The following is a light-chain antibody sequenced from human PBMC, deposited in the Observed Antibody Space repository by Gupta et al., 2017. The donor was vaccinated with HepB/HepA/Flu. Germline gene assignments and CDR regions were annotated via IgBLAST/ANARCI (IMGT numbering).Light chain of an antibody. Sequence: VMWMSQSPSLLSPSTGDRVTISCRMSQGISSYLAWYQQKPGKAPELLIYAASTLQSGVPSRFSSSCSGTDTPLTISCLQSEDFVNYCRQQDDTFARTFGQGTKMEIK. CDR2: AAS. V-gene: IGKV1D-8*01. CDR3: QQDDTFART. CDR1: QGISSY. J-gene: IGKJ2*01.